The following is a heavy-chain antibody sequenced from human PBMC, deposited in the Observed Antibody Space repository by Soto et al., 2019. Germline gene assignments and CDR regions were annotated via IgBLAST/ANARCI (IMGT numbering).Heavy chain of an antibody. D-gene: IGHD3-22*01. Sequence: ASVKVSCKASGYTFTSYGISWVRQAPGQGLEWMGWISAYNGNTNYAQKLQGRVTMTTDTSTSTAYMELRSLRSDDTAVYYCARVRYYYDSSGSRRGHDYWGQGTLVTLSS. J-gene: IGHJ4*02. CDR1: GYTFTSYG. CDR3: ARVRYYYDSSGSRRGHDY. CDR2: ISAYNGNT. V-gene: IGHV1-18*04.